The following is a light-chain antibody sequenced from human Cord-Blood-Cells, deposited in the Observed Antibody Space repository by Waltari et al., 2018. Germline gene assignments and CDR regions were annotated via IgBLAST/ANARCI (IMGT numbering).Light chain of an antibody. CDR1: SSNIGSNT. J-gene: IGLJ1*01. Sequence: QSVLTQPPSASGTPGQRVTIPCSGSSSNIGSNTVNWYQQLQGTAPKLLIYSNNQRPSGVPDRFSGSKSGTSASLAISGLQSEDEADYYCAAWDDSLNGYVFGTGTKVTVL. CDR2: SNN. V-gene: IGLV1-44*01. CDR3: AAWDDSLNGYV.